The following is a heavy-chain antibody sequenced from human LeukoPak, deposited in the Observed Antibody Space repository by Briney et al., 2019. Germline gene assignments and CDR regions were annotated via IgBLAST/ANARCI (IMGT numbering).Heavy chain of an antibody. Sequence: SVKVSCKASGGTFSSYAISWVRQAPGQGLEWMGGIIPIFGTANYAQKFQGRVTITADESTSTAYMELSSLRSEDTAVYYCARDRRDRIAAAGTFDYWGQGTLVTVSS. CDR2: IIPIFGTA. CDR3: ARDRRDRIAAAGTFDY. CDR1: GGTFSSYA. D-gene: IGHD6-13*01. V-gene: IGHV1-69*13. J-gene: IGHJ4*02.